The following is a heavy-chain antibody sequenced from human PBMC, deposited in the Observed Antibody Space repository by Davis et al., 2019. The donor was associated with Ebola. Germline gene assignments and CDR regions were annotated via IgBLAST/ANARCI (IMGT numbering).Heavy chain of an antibody. CDR3: ARGRGMVVAAGSLSY. J-gene: IGHJ4*02. Sequence: AASAKVSCKASGYTFTSYGISWVRQAPGQGLEWMGRISPYNGNTNYAQKLQGRVTMTTDPSTSTAYMELRSLRSDDTAVYYCARGRGMVVAAGSLSYWGQGTLVTVSS. CDR2: ISPYNGNT. CDR1: GYTFTSYG. V-gene: IGHV1-18*01. D-gene: IGHD2-15*01.